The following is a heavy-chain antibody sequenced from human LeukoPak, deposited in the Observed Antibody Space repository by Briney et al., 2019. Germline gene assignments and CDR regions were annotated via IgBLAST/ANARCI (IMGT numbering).Heavy chain of an antibody. V-gene: IGHV3-30-3*01. CDR2: ISYDGSNK. CDR1: GFTFGSFA. D-gene: IGHD6-13*01. J-gene: IGHJ4*02. Sequence: PGRSLRLSCAASGFTFGSFAMHWVRQAPGKGLEWVAVISYDGSNKYYADSVKGRFTISRDNSKNTLYLQMNSPRAEDTAVYYCARDRHSSSWYYFDYWGQGTLVTVSS. CDR3: ARDRHSSSWYYFDY.